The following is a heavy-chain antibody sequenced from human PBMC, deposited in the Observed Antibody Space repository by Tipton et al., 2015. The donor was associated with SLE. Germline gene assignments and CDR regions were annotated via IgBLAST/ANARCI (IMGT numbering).Heavy chain of an antibody. CDR1: GASINSHY. CDR2: IYYSGKT. J-gene: IGHJ4*02. CDR3: ARLPDYFDH. V-gene: IGHV4-59*11. Sequence: TLSLTCTVSGASINSHYWSWIRQPPGKGLEWIGYIYYSGKTDYNPSLQSRVTMSVDTSKNQFSLKLSSVTAADTAVYYCARLPDYFDHWGQGALVTVSS.